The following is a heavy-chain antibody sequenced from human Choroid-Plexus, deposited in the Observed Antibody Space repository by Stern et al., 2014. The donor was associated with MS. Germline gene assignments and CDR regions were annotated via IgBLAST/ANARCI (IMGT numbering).Heavy chain of an antibody. CDR3: AKDRQYLTYFFDH. Sequence: QVKLVESGGGVVQPGRPLRLSCVASGFPFGSCAMHLVRQAPGKGLEWVAGVSYAGSNKYYADSVKGRFTIARDNSQNTLYMQMSSLRPEDTAVYYCAKDRQYLTYFFDHWGQGSLVTVSS. D-gene: IGHD2/OR15-2a*01. CDR2: VSYAGSNK. J-gene: IGHJ5*02. V-gene: IGHV3-30*18. CDR1: GFPFGSCA.